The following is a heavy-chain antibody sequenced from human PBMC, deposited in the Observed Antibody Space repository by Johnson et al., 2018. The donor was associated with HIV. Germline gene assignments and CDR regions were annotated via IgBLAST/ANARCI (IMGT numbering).Heavy chain of an antibody. CDR2: IRYDGGNK. CDR1: GFTFSSYG. J-gene: IGHJ3*02. Sequence: QVQLVESGGGVVQPGGSLRLSCAASGFTFSSYGMHWVRQAPGKGLEWVAFIRYDGGNKYYADSVKGRFTISRDNSKNTLCLQMNSLRAEDTAVYYCARGVVGVLSNAFDIWGQGTMVTVSS. CDR3: ARGVVGVLSNAFDI. D-gene: IGHD1-26*01. V-gene: IGHV3-30*02.